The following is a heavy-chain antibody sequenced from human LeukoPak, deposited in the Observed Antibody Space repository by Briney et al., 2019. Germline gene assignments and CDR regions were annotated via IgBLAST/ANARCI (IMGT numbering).Heavy chain of an antibody. V-gene: IGHV1-8*01. Sequence: ASVKVSCKASGYTFTSYDINWVRQATGQGLEWMGWMNPNSGNTGYAEKFQGRVTMTRDASMSTVYMELSSLTSEDTAVYYCARGGIAAAGVDYWGQGTLVTVSS. CDR1: GYTFTSYD. CDR3: ARGGIAAAGVDY. CDR2: MNPNSGNT. D-gene: IGHD6-13*01. J-gene: IGHJ4*02.